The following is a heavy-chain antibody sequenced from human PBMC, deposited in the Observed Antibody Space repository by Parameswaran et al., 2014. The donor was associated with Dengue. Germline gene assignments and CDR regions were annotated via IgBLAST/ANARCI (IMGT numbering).Heavy chain of an antibody. D-gene: IGHD1-26*01. CDR3: ARSRDGSHYEEYYMDV. Sequence: ISSARLVRQAPGQGLEWMGWISAYNGNTNYAQKLQGRVTMTTDTSTSTAYMELRSLRSDDTAVYYCARSRDGSHYEEYYMDVWGKGTTVTVSS. V-gene: IGHV1-18*01. CDR2: ISAYNGNT. CDR1: ISS. J-gene: IGHJ6*03.